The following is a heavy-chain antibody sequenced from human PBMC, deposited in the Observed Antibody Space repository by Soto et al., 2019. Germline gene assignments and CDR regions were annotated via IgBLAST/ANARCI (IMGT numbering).Heavy chain of an antibody. J-gene: IGHJ6*02. D-gene: IGHD2-21*02. CDR3: ARALVVTAIQHYYYGMDV. CDR2: IIPIFGTS. V-gene: IGHV1-69*01. CDR1: AGTFSSYA. Sequence: QVQLVQSGAEVKNPGSSVKVSCKASAGTFSSYAISWVRQAPGQGLEWMGRIIPIFGTSNYAQTFQGRVTITADESTRTAYMELSSLRSEDTAVYYCARALVVTAIQHYYYGMDVWGQGTTVTVSS.